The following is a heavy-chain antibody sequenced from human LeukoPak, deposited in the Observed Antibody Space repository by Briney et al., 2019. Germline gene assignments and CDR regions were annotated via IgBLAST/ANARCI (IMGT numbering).Heavy chain of an antibody. CDR2: ISGSGGST. V-gene: IGHV3-23*01. D-gene: IGHD3-10*01. Sequence: GGSLRLSCAASGFTSSSYAMSWVRQAPGKGLEWVSAISGSGGSTYYADSVKGRFTISRDNSINTLYLQMSSLRAEDAAVYYCAKSGGLSRSGRLGMDVWGQGTTVTVSS. CDR3: AKSGGLSRSGRLGMDV. J-gene: IGHJ6*02. CDR1: GFTSSSYA.